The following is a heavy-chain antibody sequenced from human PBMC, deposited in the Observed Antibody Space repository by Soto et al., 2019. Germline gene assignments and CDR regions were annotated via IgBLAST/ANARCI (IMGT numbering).Heavy chain of an antibody. Sequence: SETLSLTCTVSGGSISGYYWSWIRQPPGKGLEWIGYIYYSGSTSYNPSLKSRVTISLDTSKNQFSLKLSSVTAADTAVYYCARTWGVRGVIFASDIWGQGTMVT. V-gene: IGHV4-59*01. CDR1: GGSISGYY. CDR3: ARTWGVRGVIFASDI. J-gene: IGHJ3*02. CDR2: IYYSGST. D-gene: IGHD3-10*01.